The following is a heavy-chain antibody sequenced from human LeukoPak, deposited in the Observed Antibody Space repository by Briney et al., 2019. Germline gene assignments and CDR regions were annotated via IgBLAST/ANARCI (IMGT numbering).Heavy chain of an antibody. CDR1: GFTFSDYY. J-gene: IGHJ3*02. Sequence: GGSLRLSCAASGFTFSDYYMSWIRQAPGKGLEWVSYISSSGSTIYYADSVKGRFTISRDNSKNTLYLQMNSLRAEDTAVYYCAKEPHYDILTGYYKGAFDIWGQGTMVTVSS. CDR2: ISSSGSTI. V-gene: IGHV3-11*01. CDR3: AKEPHYDILTGYYKGAFDI. D-gene: IGHD3-9*01.